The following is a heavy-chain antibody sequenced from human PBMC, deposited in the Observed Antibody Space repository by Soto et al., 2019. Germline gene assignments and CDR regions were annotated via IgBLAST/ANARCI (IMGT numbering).Heavy chain of an antibody. J-gene: IGHJ6*02. V-gene: IGHV3-23*01. D-gene: IGHD7-27*01. Sequence: GGSLRLSCAASGFTFSSYAMSWVRQAPGKGLEWVSAISGSGGSTYYADSVKGRFTISRDNSKNTLYLQMNSLRAEDTAVYYCARENWGYYYYGMDVWGQGTTVTVSS. CDR3: ARENWGYYYYGMDV. CDR1: GFTFSSYA. CDR2: ISGSGGST.